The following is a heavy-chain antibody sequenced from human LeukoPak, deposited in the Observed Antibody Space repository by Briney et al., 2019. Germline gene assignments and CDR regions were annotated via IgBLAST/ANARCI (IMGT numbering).Heavy chain of an antibody. J-gene: IGHJ4*02. CDR3: ARDGSLHPTNWGSGIDY. Sequence: PSETLSLTCTVSGGSISSSSYYWGWIRQPPGKGLEWIGSIYYSGSTYYNPSLKSRVTISVDTSKNQFSLKLSSVTAADTAVYYCARDGSLHPTNWGSGIDYWGQGTLVTVSS. D-gene: IGHD7-27*01. CDR2: IYYSGST. V-gene: IGHV4-39*07. CDR1: GGSISSSSYY.